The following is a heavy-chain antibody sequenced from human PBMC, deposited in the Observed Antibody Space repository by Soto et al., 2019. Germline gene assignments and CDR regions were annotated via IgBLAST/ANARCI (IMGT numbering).Heavy chain of an antibody. J-gene: IGHJ4*02. D-gene: IGHD3-10*01. CDR2: VNPIVGMS. Sequence: QVQLVQSGAAVKKPGSSVKVSCTASGGTFNSYTINWVRQAPGQGLEWVGRVNPIVGMSNSAQKFQGRVTITADKSTSKDYMDLSSLKSDDRAVYYCATSYGSGSTHFDYWGQGTLVTVSS. CDR1: GGTFNSYT. CDR3: ATSYGSGSTHFDY. V-gene: IGHV1-69*02.